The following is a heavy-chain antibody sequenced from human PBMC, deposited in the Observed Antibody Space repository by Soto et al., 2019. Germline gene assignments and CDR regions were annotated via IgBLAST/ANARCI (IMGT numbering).Heavy chain of an antibody. J-gene: IGHJ6*02. CDR1: GFTVSSNY. Sequence: PGGSLRLSCAASGFTVSSNYMSWVRQAPWKGLEWVSVIYSGGSTYYADSVKGRFTISRDNSKNTLYLQMNSLRAEDTAVYYCASPKDPKGGGYDYYYGMDVWGQGTTVTVSS. D-gene: IGHD2-15*01. V-gene: IGHV3-66*01. CDR2: IYSGGST. CDR3: ASPKDPKGGGYDYYYGMDV.